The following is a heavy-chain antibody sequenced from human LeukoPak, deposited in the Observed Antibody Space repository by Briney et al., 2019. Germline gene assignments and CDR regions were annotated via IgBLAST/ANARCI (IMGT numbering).Heavy chain of an antibody. V-gene: IGHV1-2*02. CDR1: GYTFTDYY. Sequence: ASVKVSCKASGYTFTDYYVHCVRQAPGQGFEWMGWINPNMGDTNYAQKFQGRVTMTRDTSNSTAHMEMSRLRSDDTAVYYCARANFLYCSSTTRLFDYWGQGTLVTVSS. CDR2: INPNMGDT. CDR3: ARANFLYCSSTTRLFDY. J-gene: IGHJ4*02. D-gene: IGHD2-2*01.